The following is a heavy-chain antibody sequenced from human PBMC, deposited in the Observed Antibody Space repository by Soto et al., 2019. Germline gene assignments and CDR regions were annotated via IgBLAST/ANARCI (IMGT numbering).Heavy chain of an antibody. CDR1: GFTFDDYA. V-gene: IGHV3-9*01. CDR3: AKDPYSNYGDAFDI. D-gene: IGHD4-4*01. J-gene: IGHJ3*02. CDR2: ISWNSDNI. Sequence: GGSVRLSCAASGFTFDDYAMHWVRQAPGKGLEWVSGISWNSDNIGYADSVKGRFTISRDNVKNSLYLQMNSLRAEDTALYYCAKDPYSNYGDAFDIWGQGTMVTVSS.